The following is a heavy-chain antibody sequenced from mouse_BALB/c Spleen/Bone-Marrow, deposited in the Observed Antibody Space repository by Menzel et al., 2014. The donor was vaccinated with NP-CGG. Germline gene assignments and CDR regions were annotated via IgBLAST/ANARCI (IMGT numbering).Heavy chain of an antibody. Sequence: EVKLVESGGGLVQPGGSLRLSCATSGFTFTDYYMSWVRQPPGKALEWLGFIRNKANGYTTEYSASVKGRFTISRDNSQSILYLQTNILRTEDSATYYCARDRNYDINWYFDVWGAGTTVTVSS. J-gene: IGHJ1*01. V-gene: IGHV7-3*02. CDR2: IRNKANGYTT. D-gene: IGHD1-1*01. CDR3: ARDRNYDINWYFDV. CDR1: GFTFTDYY.